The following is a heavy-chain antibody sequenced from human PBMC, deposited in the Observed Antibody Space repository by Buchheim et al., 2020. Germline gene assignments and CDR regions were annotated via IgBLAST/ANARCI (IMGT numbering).Heavy chain of an antibody. V-gene: IGHV3-30-3*01. CDR2: ISYDGSNK. CDR3: ARDAMIVVVIRRFGAFDI. J-gene: IGHJ3*02. CDR1: GFTFSSYA. Sequence: QVQLVESGGGVVQPGRSLRLSCAASGFTFSSYAMHWVRQAPGKGLEWVAVISYDGSNKYNADSVKGRFTISRDNSKNTLYLQMNSLRAEDTAVYYCARDAMIVVVIRRFGAFDIWGQGT. D-gene: IGHD3-22*01.